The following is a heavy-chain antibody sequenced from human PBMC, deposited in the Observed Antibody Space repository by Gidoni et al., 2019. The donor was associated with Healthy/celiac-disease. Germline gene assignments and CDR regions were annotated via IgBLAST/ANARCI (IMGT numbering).Heavy chain of an antibody. CDR2: IWYDGSNK. Sequence: QVQLVESGGGVVQPGRSLRLSCAASGFTFSSYGMHWVRQAPGKGLEWVAVIWYDGSNKYYADSVKGRFTISRDNSKNTLYLQMNSLRAEDTAVYYCAREGGDFWSGYFVYWGQGTLVTVSS. CDR1: GFTFSSYG. J-gene: IGHJ4*02. D-gene: IGHD3-3*01. CDR3: AREGGDFWSGYFVY. V-gene: IGHV3-33*01.